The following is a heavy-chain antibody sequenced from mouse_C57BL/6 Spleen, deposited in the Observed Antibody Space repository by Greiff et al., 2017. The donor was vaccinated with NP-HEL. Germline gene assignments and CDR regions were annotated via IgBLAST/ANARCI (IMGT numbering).Heavy chain of an antibody. CDR3: ARRGNYGYFDV. CDR2: INPGSGGT. D-gene: IGHD2-1*01. V-gene: IGHV1-54*01. J-gene: IGHJ1*03. Sequence: QVQLQQSGAELVRPGTSVKVSCKASGYAFTNYLIEWVKQRPGQGLEWIGVINPGSGGTTYNEKFKGKATLTADKSSSTAYMKLSSRTSEDAAVYFCARRGNYGYFDVWGKGTTVTVSS. CDR1: GYAFTNYL.